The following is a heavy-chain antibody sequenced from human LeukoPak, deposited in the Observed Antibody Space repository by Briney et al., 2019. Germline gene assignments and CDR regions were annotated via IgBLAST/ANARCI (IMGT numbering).Heavy chain of an antibody. CDR2: ISAYNGNT. V-gene: IGHV1-18*01. J-gene: IGHJ4*02. CDR3: ARGCSSTSCYLLDY. D-gene: IGHD2-2*01. Sequence: GASVKVSCKASGYTFTSDGISWVRQAPGQGLEWMGWISAYNGNTNYAQKLQGRVTMTTDTSTSTAYMELRSLRSDDTAVYYCARGCSSTSCYLLDYWGQGTLVTVSS. CDR1: GYTFTSDG.